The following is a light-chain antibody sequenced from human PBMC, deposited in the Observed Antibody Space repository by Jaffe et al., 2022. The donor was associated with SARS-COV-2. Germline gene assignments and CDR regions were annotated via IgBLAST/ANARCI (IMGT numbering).Light chain of an antibody. V-gene: IGKV1-5*03. J-gene: IGKJ2*01. CDR3: QQYNSYPYT. CDR2: KAS. Sequence: DIQMTQSPSTLSASVGDRVTITCRASQSISSWLAWYQQKPGKAPKLLMYKASSLESGVPSRFSGSGSGTEFTFTISSLQPDDFATYYCQQYNSYPYTFGQGTKLDIK. CDR1: QSISSW.